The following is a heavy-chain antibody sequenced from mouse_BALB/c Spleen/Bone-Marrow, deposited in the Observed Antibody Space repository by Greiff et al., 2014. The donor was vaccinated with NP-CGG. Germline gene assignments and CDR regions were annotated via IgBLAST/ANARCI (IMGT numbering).Heavy chain of an antibody. CDR2: IYHGDGST. Sequence: QVQLQQSGPELVKPGALVKISCKASGYTFTSYDINWVKQRPGQGLEWIGWIYHGDGSTKYNEKFKGKATLTADKSSSTAYMQLSNLHSENSAVYVCAGSGGSSGYGFAYWGQGTLVTVSA. D-gene: IGHD3-1*01. CDR3: AGSGGSSGYGFAY. J-gene: IGHJ3*01. CDR1: GYTFTSYD. V-gene: IGHV1S56*01.